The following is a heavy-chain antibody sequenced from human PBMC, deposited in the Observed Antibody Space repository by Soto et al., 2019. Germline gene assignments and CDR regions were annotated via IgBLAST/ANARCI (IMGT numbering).Heavy chain of an antibody. CDR3: ARNPGSFPYYGMDV. D-gene: IGHD6-19*01. J-gene: IGHJ6*02. CDR1: CYSIISSNW. CDR2: IYYSGST. V-gene: IGHV4-28*01. Sequence: SETLSLTCAFSCYSIISSNWWGWIRQPPGKGLEWIGYIYYSGSTYYNPSLKSRVTMSVDTSKNQFSLKLSSVTAVDTAVYYCARNPGSFPYYGMDVWGQGTTVTVSS.